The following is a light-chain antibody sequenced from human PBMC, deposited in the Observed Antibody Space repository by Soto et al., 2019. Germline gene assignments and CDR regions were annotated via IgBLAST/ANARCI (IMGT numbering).Light chain of an antibody. J-gene: IGKJ1*01. CDR1: QSISSW. Sequence: DIQMTQSPSTLSASVGDRVTITCRASQSISSWLAWYQQKQGKAPKLLIYKASSLESGVPSRFSGSGSGTDFTLTISSLQPDDFATYYCQQYNSYSPETFGQGTKVEIK. CDR3: QQYNSYSPET. V-gene: IGKV1-5*03. CDR2: KAS.